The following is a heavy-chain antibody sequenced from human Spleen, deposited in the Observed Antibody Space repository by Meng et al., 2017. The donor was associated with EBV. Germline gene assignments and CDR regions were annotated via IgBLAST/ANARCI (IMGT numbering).Heavy chain of an antibody. CDR3: ARSIGFGINSGGFDY. Sequence: AGPDLGKPSETMYLTCTVSGGSSSSHSHSWDWLRQPPGKGLEWIGSIYYSGSTYLRSRLTISVDTSKNQFYLSLSSVTAADTAVYYCARSIGFGINSGGFDYWGQGNLVTVSS. V-gene: IGHV4-39*07. D-gene: IGHD4-23*01. CDR2: IYYSGST. J-gene: IGHJ4*02. CDR1: GGSSSSHSHS.